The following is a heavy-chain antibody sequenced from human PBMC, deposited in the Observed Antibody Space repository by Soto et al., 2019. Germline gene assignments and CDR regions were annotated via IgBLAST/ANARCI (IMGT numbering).Heavy chain of an antibody. CDR1: GGSFSGYY. D-gene: IGHD2-21*01. V-gene: IGHV4-34*01. CDR3: ARETINSFGGMDV. CDR2: INHSGST. J-gene: IGHJ6*02. Sequence: SETLSLTCAVYGGSFSGYYWSWIRQPPGKGLEWIGEINHSGSTNYNPSLKSRVTISVDTSKNQFSLKLSSVTAADTAVYYCARETINSFGGMDVWGQGTTVT.